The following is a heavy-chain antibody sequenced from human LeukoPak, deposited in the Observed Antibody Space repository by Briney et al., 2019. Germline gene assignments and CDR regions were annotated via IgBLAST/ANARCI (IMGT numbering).Heavy chain of an antibody. CDR1: GFTLSSYA. D-gene: IGHD2-15*01. V-gene: IGHV3-30-3*01. CDR2: ISYDAADK. Sequence: GGSLRLSCVVSGFTLSSYAIHWVRQAPGKGLQWVAFISYDAADKYYADSVRGRFTVSRDNSENTLSLQMNSLRPEDTAVYYCARDFSTWYSIDYWGRGTLVTVSS. J-gene: IGHJ4*02. CDR3: ARDFSTWYSIDY.